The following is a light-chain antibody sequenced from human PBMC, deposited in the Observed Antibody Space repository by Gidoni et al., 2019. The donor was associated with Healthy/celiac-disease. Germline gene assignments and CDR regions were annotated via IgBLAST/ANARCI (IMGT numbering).Light chain of an antibody. CDR1: QSVSSY. CDR2: DAS. J-gene: IGKJ1*01. CDR3: QQRSNWRT. V-gene: IGKV3-11*01. Sequence: IVLTQSPATLSLSPGERATPSCRASQSVSSYLAWYQQKPGQAPRLLIYDASNRATGIPARFSGSGSGTDFTLTISSLEPEDFAVYYCQQRSNWRTFGQGTKVEIK.